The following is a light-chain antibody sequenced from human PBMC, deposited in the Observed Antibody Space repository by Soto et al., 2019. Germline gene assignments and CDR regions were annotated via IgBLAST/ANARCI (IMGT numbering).Light chain of an antibody. V-gene: IGKV3-20*01. CDR2: GAS. CDR3: QQYGSSGT. J-gene: IGKJ1*01. Sequence: EIVLTQSPGTLSLSPRERAALSCVASQSVSNNYLAWYQQKPGQAPRLLIYGASNRATGIPDRFSGSGSGTDFTLTISRLEPEDFAVYYCQQYGSSGTFGQGTKVDIK. CDR1: QSVSNNY.